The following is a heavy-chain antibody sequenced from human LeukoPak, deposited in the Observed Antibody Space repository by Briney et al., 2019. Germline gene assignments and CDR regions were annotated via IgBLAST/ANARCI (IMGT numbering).Heavy chain of an antibody. CDR3: ASGYSYSGFGY. J-gene: IGHJ4*02. Sequence: TSETLSLTCTVSGYSISSGYYWGWIRQPPGKGLEWIGSIYHSGSTYYNPSLKSRVTISVDTSKNQFSLKLSSVTAADTAVYYCASGYSYSGFGYWGQGTLVTVSS. CDR1: GYSISSGYY. CDR2: IYHSGST. D-gene: IGHD5-18*01. V-gene: IGHV4-38-2*02.